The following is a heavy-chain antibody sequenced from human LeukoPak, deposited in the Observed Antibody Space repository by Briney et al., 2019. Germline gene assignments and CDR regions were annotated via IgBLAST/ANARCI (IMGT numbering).Heavy chain of an antibody. CDR3: ARMYSGTSYYFDF. Sequence: SETLSLTCSVSGVSISDYHWIWIRQPPAKGLEWMGYFSYSGSTRYNPSLKSRVTTSVDTSKNQFSLRLNSVAAADTAVYYCARMYSGTSYYFDFWGQGTLVTVSS. CDR2: FSYSGST. V-gene: IGHV4-59*01. CDR1: GVSISDYH. J-gene: IGHJ4*02. D-gene: IGHD1-26*01.